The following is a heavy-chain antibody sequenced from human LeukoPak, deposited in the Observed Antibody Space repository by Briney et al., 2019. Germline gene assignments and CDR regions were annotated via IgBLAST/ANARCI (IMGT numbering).Heavy chain of an antibody. CDR1: GYTFTSYN. J-gene: IGHJ3*02. V-gene: IGHV1-8*01. CDR3: ARGLDYYDSSGYNDAFDI. D-gene: IGHD3-22*01. CDR2: MNPKSGNT. Sequence: ASVKVSCKASGYTFTSYNINWVRQATGQGLEWMGWMNPKSGNTGYAQKFQGRVTMTRNTSISTAYMELSSLRSEDTAVYYCARGLDYYDSSGYNDAFDIWGQGTMVTVS.